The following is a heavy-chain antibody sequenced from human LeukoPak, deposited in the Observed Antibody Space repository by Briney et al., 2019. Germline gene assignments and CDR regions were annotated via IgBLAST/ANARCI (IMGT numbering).Heavy chain of an antibody. CDR2: ISSSSSYV. Sequence: GGSLRLSCAASGFTFSSYSMNWVRQAPGKGLEWVSSISSSSSYVYYADSVKGRFTISRDNAKNSLYLQMNSLRAEDTAVYYCARVISGWLGGYWGQGTLVTVSS. D-gene: IGHD5-24*01. J-gene: IGHJ4*02. CDR1: GFTFSSYS. CDR3: ARVISGWLGGY. V-gene: IGHV3-21*01.